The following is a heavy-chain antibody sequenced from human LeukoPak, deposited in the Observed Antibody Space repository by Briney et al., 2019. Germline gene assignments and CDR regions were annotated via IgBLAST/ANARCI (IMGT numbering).Heavy chain of an antibody. V-gene: IGHV1-2*02. CDR1: GYTFTGYY. J-gene: IGHJ4*02. Sequence: GASVKVSCKASGYTFTGYYMHWVRQAPGQGLEWMGWINPNSGGTNYAQKFQGRVTMTRDTSISTAYMELSRLRSDDTAVYYCARDLYPGGWLRFGVFDYWGQGTLVTVSS. CDR3: ARDLYPGGWLRFGVFDY. D-gene: IGHD5-12*01. CDR2: INPNSGGT.